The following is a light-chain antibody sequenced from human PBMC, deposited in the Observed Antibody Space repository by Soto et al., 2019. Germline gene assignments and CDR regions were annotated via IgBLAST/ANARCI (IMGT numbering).Light chain of an antibody. CDR3: QQYGSSPLT. CDR1: QSVRTK. CDR2: GAS. Sequence: EIVSTQSPCTLSLSPWERATLSCMASQSVRTKVAWYQQTPGQAPRLLIYGASSRATGIPDRFSGSGSGTDFTLTISRLEPEDFAVYYCQQYGSSPLTFGGGTKVDIK. V-gene: IGKV3-20*01. J-gene: IGKJ4*01.